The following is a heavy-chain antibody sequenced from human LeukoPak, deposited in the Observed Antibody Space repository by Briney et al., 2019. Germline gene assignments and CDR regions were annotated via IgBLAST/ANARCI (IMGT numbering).Heavy chain of an antibody. Sequence: GGSLRLSCAAYGFSFSSYAMTWARQAPVKGLEWVSAISGDGTRTYYADSVKGRFTISRDNSKNTLYLEMSSQRVEDTAIYYCAKWPEGAMDYFDYWGQGTLVTVSS. V-gene: IGHV3-23*01. J-gene: IGHJ4*02. CDR1: GFSFSSYA. CDR3: AKWPEGAMDYFDY. CDR2: ISGDGTRT. D-gene: IGHD3-16*01.